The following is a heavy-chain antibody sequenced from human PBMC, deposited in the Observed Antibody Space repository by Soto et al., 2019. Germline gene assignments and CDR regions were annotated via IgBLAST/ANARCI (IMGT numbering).Heavy chain of an antibody. V-gene: IGHV4-31*03. Sequence: SETLSLTCTVSGGSISSGGYYWSWIRQHPGKGLEWIGYIYYSGSTYYNPSLKSRVTISVDTSKNQFSLKLSSVTAADTAVYYCARESRNFCSSTSCHLPPDYCGHGTLVTVSP. J-gene: IGHJ4*01. CDR1: GGSISSGGYY. D-gene: IGHD2-2*01. CDR3: ARESRNFCSSTSCHLPPDY. CDR2: IYYSGST.